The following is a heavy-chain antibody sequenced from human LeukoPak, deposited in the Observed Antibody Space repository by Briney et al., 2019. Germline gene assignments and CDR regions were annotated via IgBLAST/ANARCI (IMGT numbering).Heavy chain of an antibody. CDR1: GYTFTSYG. J-gene: IGHJ4*02. CDR2: ISAYNGNT. Sequence: ASVKVSCKASGYTFTSYGISWVRQAPGQGLEWMGWISAYNGNTNYAQKLQGRVTMTTDTSTSTAYMELRSLRSDDTAVYYCARALYCSTTSCSNFDYWGQGTLVTVSS. CDR3: ARALYCSTTSCSNFDY. V-gene: IGHV1-18*01. D-gene: IGHD2-2*01.